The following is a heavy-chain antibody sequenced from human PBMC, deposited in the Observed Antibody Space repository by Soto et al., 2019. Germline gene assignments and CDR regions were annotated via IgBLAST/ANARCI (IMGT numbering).Heavy chain of an antibody. J-gene: IGHJ6*01. D-gene: IGHD6-6*01. Sequence: GKGLEWIGYIYYSGSTNYNPSLKSLVTISVDTSKNQFSLKLSSVTAADTAVCYCARGAAARHYGIDIRGQRLTVTVSS. CDR3: ARGAAARHYGIDI. V-gene: IGHV4-59*01. CDR2: IYYSGST.